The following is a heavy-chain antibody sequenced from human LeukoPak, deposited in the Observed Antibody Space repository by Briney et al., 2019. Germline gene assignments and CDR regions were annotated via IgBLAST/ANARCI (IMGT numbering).Heavy chain of an antibody. CDR1: GFTFSSYA. Sequence: GGSLRLSCAASGFTFSSYAMNWVRQAPGKGLEWVSYISSSSGNNYYADSVKGRFTISRDNAKNSLYLQMNSLRAEDTAVYYCARTRVGPTSPFDYWGQGTLVTVSS. CDR3: ARTRVGPTSPFDY. V-gene: IGHV3-48*04. CDR2: ISSSSGNN. D-gene: IGHD1-26*01. J-gene: IGHJ4*02.